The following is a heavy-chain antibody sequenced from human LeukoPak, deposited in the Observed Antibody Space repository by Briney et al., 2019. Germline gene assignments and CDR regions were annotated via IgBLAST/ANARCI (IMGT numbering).Heavy chain of an antibody. J-gene: IGHJ4*02. D-gene: IGHD4-17*01. CDR2: ISYDGSNK. CDR3: AKPDYGDYFFDF. V-gene: IGHV3-30*18. Sequence: GRSLRLSCAASGFTFSSYGMNWVRQAPGKGLEWVTVISYDGSNKYYADSVKGRFTISRDNSKNTLYLQMNSLRAEDTAVYYCAKPDYGDYFFDFWGQGTLVSVSS. CDR1: GFTFSSYG.